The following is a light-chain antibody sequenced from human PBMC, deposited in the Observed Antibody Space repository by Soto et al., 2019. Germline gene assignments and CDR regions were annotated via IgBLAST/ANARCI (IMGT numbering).Light chain of an antibody. CDR3: EQYQSFSLT. V-gene: IGKV1-5*03. J-gene: IGKJ4*01. CDR1: QSISNW. CDR2: KTS. Sequence: DIQMTQSPSTLSASVGDRVTITCRASQSISNWLAWYQQKPGKAPKLLIYKTSNLESGVPSTFIGSGSGTDYSLTFRSLQPDDFATYYCEQYQSFSLTCGGGTRVDVK.